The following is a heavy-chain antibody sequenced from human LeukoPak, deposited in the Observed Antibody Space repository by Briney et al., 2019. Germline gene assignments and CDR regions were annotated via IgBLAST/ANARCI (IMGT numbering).Heavy chain of an antibody. CDR1: GFTFSSYG. J-gene: IGHJ4*02. V-gene: IGHV3-30*02. Sequence: PGGSLRLSCAASGFTFSSYGMHWVRQAPGKGLEWVAFIRYDGSNKYYADSVKGRFTISRDNSKNTLYLQMNSLRAEDTAVYYCARDPLDGIAAAGPYFDYWGQGTLVTVSS. D-gene: IGHD6-13*01. CDR2: IRYDGSNK. CDR3: ARDPLDGIAAAGPYFDY.